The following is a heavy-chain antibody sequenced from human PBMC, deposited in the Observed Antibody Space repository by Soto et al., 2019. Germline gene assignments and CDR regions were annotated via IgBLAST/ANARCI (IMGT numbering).Heavy chain of an antibody. J-gene: IGHJ6*02. CDR2: THYRSKWYY. CDR3: TRAAFRGYYNDGMDV. Sequence: PSQTLSLTCAISGDSISSNRAAWNWIRQSPSRGLEWLGRTHYRSKWYYDYAVSVKSRMTINPDTSKNQFSLQLNSVTPDDTAVYYCTRAAFRGYYNDGMDVWGQGTSVTVSS. CDR1: GDSISSNRAA. V-gene: IGHV6-1*01. D-gene: IGHD3-10*01.